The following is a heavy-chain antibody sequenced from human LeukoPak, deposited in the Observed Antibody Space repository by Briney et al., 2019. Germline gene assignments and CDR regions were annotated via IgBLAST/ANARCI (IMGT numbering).Heavy chain of an antibody. V-gene: IGHV3-74*01. Sequence: PEGSLRLSCAASGFTFSSNWMHWVRQAPGKGLVWVSRIKGDGSSTSYADSVKGRFTISRDNAKNTLFLQMNSLRAEDTAVYYCVRDGVGAPPFDYWGQGALVTVSS. J-gene: IGHJ4*02. D-gene: IGHD1-26*01. CDR3: VRDGVGAPPFDY. CDR2: IKGDGSST. CDR1: GFTFSSNW.